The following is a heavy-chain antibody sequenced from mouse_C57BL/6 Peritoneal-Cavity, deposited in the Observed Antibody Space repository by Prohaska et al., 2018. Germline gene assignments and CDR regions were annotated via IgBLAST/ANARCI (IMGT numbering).Heavy chain of an antibody. J-gene: IGHJ3*01. CDR2: IYPGSSDT. Sequence: EVQLQQSGTVLARPGASVKMSCKTSGYTFTSYWMHWVKQRPGQGLEWIGAIYPGSSDTSYNQKFKGKAKRTAVTSASTAYMELSSLTNEDSAVYYCTSWFAYWVQGTLVTVSA. CDR1: GYTFTSYW. V-gene: IGHV1-5*01. CDR3: TSWFAY.